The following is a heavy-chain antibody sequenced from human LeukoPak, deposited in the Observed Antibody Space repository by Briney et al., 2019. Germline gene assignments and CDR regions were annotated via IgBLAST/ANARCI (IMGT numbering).Heavy chain of an antibody. Sequence: GGSLRLSCAASGFTFSSYWMSWVRQAPGKGLEWVANIKQDGSERYYVDSVKGRFTISRDNAKNSLYLQMNSLRAEDTAVYYCARDPGYSYGPYYFDYWGQGTLVTVSS. J-gene: IGHJ4*02. CDR1: GFTFSSYW. CDR3: ARDPGYSYGPYYFDY. CDR2: IKQDGSER. D-gene: IGHD5-18*01. V-gene: IGHV3-7*01.